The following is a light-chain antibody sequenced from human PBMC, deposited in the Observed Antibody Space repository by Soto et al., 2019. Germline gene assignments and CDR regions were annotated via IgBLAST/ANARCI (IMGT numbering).Light chain of an antibody. CDR3: IQSLHLPNS. CDR1: QSLQHSYGETY. V-gene: IGKV2D-29*01. Sequence: DIVVPQTPLSLSVIPGQPASISCNSSQSLQHSYGETYLYWYLQRPGHPPQRLISEVSNRFSGVPERVSGSRSGTDLTLKISRVETDDVGIYYCIQSLHLPNSFGQGTNL. J-gene: IGKJ2*01. CDR2: EVS.